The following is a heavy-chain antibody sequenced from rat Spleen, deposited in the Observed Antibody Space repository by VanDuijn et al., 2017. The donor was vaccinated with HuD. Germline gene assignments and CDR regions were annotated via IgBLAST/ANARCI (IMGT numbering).Heavy chain of an antibody. CDR2: ISGSGGNT. Sequence: EVQLVESGGGLVQPGRSMKLSCTALGFTFSNYYMAWVRQAPTKGLEWVASISGSGGNTYYRDSVKGRFTISRDNAKSTLYLQMDSLRSEDTATYYCAREFDYFDYWGQGVMVTVSS. CDR3: AREFDYFDY. V-gene: IGHV5-25*01. CDR1: GFTFSNYY. J-gene: IGHJ2*01.